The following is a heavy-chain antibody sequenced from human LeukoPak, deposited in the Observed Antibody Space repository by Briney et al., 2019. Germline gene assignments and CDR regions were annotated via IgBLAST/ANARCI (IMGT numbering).Heavy chain of an antibody. CDR3: ARGRVTYYYYYMDV. Sequence: SETLSLTCAVYGGSISGYYWSWIRQPAGKGLEWIGRIYTSGSTNYNPSLKSRVTMSVDTSKNQSSLKLSSVTAADTAVYYCARGRVTYYYYYMDVWGKGTTVTISS. CDR1: GGSISGYY. D-gene: IGHD3-16*01. J-gene: IGHJ6*03. CDR2: IYTSGST. V-gene: IGHV4-59*10.